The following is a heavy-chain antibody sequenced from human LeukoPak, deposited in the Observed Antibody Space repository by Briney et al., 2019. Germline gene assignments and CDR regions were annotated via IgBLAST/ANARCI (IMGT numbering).Heavy chain of an antibody. CDR2: IHDDGGF. Sequence: SGTLSLTCAVSGVSITYSNWWSWVRQPPGKGLEWIGEIHDDGGFHCNPLLKGRVAMSMDRSQNQFSLRLSSVTAADTAVYYCARTTMVRGVYFDYWGQGTLVTVSS. CDR1: GVSITYSNW. D-gene: IGHD3-10*01. J-gene: IGHJ4*02. CDR3: ARTTMVRGVYFDY. V-gene: IGHV4-4*02.